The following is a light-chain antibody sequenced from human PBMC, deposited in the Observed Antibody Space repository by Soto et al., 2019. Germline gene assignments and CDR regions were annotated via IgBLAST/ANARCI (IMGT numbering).Light chain of an antibody. CDR3: QQYGGAPWT. CDR2: GAS. CDR1: QSVSSNY. J-gene: IGKJ1*01. V-gene: IGKV3-20*01. Sequence: EIVLAQSPGILSLSPGERATLSCRASQSVSSNYLAWYQQRPGQPPRLLISGASSRATGIPDRFSGSGSGTDFTLTISRLEPEDFAVYHCQQYGGAPWTFGQGTKV.